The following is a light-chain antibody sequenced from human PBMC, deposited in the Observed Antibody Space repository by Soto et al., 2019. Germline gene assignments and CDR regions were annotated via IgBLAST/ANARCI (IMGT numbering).Light chain of an antibody. J-gene: IGLJ1*01. Sequence: QSVLTQPPSASGTPGQRVTISCSGSSSNVGGNPVNWYQHVPTTAPKLLIYTNTQRPSGVPDRFSGSKSGTSASLAISGLQSEDKADYYCASWDDSPNGPVFGTGTKLTVL. V-gene: IGLV1-44*01. CDR2: TNT. CDR1: SSNVGGNP. CDR3: ASWDDSPNGPV.